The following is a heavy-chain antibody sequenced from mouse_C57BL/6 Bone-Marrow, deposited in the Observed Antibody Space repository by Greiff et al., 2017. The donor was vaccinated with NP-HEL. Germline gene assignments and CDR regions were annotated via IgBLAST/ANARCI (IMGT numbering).Heavy chain of an antibody. CDR3: TSRGSPYFEY. J-gene: IGHJ2*01. Sequence: VQLKQSGAELVRPGASVKLSCTASGFNIKDDYMHWVKQRPEQGLEWIGWIDPENGDTEYASKFQGKATITADTSSNTAYLQLSSLTSEDTAVYYCTSRGSPYFEYWGQGTTLTVSS. D-gene: IGHD1-1*01. V-gene: IGHV14-4*01. CDR1: GFNIKDDY. CDR2: IDPENGDT.